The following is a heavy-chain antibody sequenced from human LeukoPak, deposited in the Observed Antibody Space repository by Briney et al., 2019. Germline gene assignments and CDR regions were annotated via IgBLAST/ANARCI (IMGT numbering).Heavy chain of an antibody. CDR2: IQYDGSNK. Sequence: GGSLRLSCAASEFTFSNYGMHWVRQAPGKGLEWVAFIQYDGSNKYYGNSVKGRFTISRDTSKNTLYLQMNSLRAEYTAVYYCAKEHGSGSYFDYWGQGTLVTVSS. J-gene: IGHJ4*02. CDR3: AKEHGSGSYFDY. D-gene: IGHD3-10*01. CDR1: EFTFSNYG. V-gene: IGHV3-30*02.